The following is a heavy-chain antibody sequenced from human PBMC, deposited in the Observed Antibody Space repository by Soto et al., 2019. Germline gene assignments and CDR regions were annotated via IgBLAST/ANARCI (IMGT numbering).Heavy chain of an antibody. V-gene: IGHV4-39*01. CDR1: GGSISSSSYY. J-gene: IGHJ6*02. D-gene: IGHD3-3*01. CDR3: ARHPRYYVFWSGYPQFYYGMDV. CDR2: IYYSGST. Sequence: QLQLQESGPGLVKPSETLSLTCTVSGGSISSSSYYWGWIRQPPGKGLEWIGSIYYSGSTYYNPSLKSRVTISVDTSKNNSCMKLTSGTAADTAVYYCARHPRYYVFWSGYPQFYYGMDVWGQGTTVTVSS.